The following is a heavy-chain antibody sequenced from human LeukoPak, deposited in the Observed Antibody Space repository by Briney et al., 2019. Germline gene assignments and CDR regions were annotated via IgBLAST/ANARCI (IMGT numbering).Heavy chain of an antibody. CDR3: ARDVGIGELDY. D-gene: IGHD2-2*03. V-gene: IGHV3-21*01. CDR1: GFTFSSYA. J-gene: IGHJ4*02. CDR2: ISSSSSYI. Sequence: GGSLRLSCAASGFTFSSYAMNWVRQAPGKGLEWVSSISSSSSYIYYADSVKGRFTISRDNAKNSLYLQMNSLRAEDTAVYYCARDVGIGELDYWGQGTLVTVSS.